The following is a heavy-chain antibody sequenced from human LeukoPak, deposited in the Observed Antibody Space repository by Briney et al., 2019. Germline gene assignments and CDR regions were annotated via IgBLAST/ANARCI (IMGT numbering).Heavy chain of an antibody. J-gene: IGHJ4*02. CDR2: IYSGGST. V-gene: IGHV3-53*01. Sequence: PGGSPRLSCAASGFTFSSYAMSWVRQAPGKGLEWVSVIYSGGSTYYADSVKGRFTISRDNSKNTLYLQMNSLRAEDTAVYYCGRGITKYYFDYWGQGTLVTVSS. D-gene: IGHD3-10*01. CDR1: GFTFSSYA. CDR3: GRGITKYYFDY.